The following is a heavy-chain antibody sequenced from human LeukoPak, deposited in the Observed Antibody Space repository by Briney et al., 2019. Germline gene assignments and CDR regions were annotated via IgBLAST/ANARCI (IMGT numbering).Heavy chain of an antibody. CDR1: GFTFSSYT. V-gene: IGHV3-7*01. J-gene: IGHJ4*02. D-gene: IGHD3-16*01. CDR2: IKDDGSDK. CDR3: ADLGSRD. Sequence: GGSLRLSCATFGFTFSSYTLNWVRQAPGKGLEWVATIKDDGSDKYYVDSVKGRFTISRNNAKESLWLQMNSLRVEDTAMYYCADLGSRDWGQGTLVTVSS.